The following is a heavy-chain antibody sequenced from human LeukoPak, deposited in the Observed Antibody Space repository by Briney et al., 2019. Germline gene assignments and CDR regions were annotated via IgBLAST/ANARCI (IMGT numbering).Heavy chain of an antibody. Sequence: GGSLRLSCAASGFTFSSYAMSWVRQAPGKGLEWVSAISGSGGSTYYADSVKGRFTISRDDSKNTLYLQMNSLRAEDTAVYYCAKGGWFGELLPWGQGTLVTVSS. D-gene: IGHD3-10*01. CDR2: ISGSGGST. J-gene: IGHJ5*02. V-gene: IGHV3-23*01. CDR3: AKGGWFGELLP. CDR1: GFTFSSYA.